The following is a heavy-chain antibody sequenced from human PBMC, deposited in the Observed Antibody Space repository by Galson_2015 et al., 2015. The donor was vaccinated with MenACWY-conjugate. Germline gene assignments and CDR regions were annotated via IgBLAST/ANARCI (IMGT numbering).Heavy chain of an antibody. J-gene: IGHJ4*02. Sequence: SETLSLTCTVSGGSISSTNYYWGWLRQSPGRGLEWIGSIYYSGSTYYNPSLKSRVTISVDTSKNQFSLKLSSVTAADTAVYYCARSFDPGNSRDGFTKYYFDYWGQGPLVTVSS. D-gene: IGHD5-24*01. CDR1: GGSISSTNYY. CDR2: IYYSGST. V-gene: IGHV4-39*07. CDR3: ARSFDPGNSRDGFTKYYFDY.